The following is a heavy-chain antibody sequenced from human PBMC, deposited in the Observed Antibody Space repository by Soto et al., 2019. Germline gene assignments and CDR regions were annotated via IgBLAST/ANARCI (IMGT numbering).Heavy chain of an antibody. CDR1: EFTFSDYA. CDR2: ISASGDNT. V-gene: IGHV3-23*01. D-gene: IGHD4-17*01. J-gene: IGHJ4*02. Sequence: LRLSCAASEFTFSDYAMSWVRQTPGKGLEWVSGISASGDNTYSADSVKGRFTISRDNSKNTLYLQMNSLRAEDTAVYYCAKGTFYGNHLFDFWGQGTLVTVSS. CDR3: AKGTFYGNHLFDF.